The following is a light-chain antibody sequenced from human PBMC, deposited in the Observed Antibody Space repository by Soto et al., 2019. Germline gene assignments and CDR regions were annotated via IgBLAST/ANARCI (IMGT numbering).Light chain of an antibody. CDR2: AAS. Sequence: AIRMTQSPSSFSASTGDRVTITCRASQGISSYLAWYQQKPGKAPKLLIYAASTLQSGVPSRFSGSGSGTDFTLTISCLQSEDFATYYCQQYYNYPWTFGQTTKVEIK. CDR1: QGISSY. CDR3: QQYYNYPWT. V-gene: IGKV1-8*01. J-gene: IGKJ1*01.